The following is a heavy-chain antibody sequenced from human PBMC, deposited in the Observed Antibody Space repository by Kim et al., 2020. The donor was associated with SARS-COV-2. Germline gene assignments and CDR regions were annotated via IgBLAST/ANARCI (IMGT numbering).Heavy chain of an antibody. D-gene: IGHD2-2*02. CDR3: AKDFVVVPAAILYYGMDV. CDR2: ITYDGSNT. J-gene: IGHJ6*02. Sequence: GGSLRLSCAASGFTFSSYGMHWVRQAPGKGLEWVAVITYDGSNTYYADSVKGRFTISRDKSKNTLYLQMNSLRAEGTAVYYCAKDFVVVPAAILYYGMDVGGQGPTVTVSS. V-gene: IGHV3-30*18. CDR1: GFTFSSYG.